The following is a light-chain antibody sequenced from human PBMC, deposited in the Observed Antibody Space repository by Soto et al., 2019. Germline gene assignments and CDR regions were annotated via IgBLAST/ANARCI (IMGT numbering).Light chain of an antibody. Sequence: QSALTQPASVSGSPGQSITISCTGTSSDVGGYNYVSWYQQHPGKAPKLMIYDVSNRPPGVSNRFSGSKSGNTASLTISGLQAADEADYYCSSYTSSSTVVFGGGTKLTVL. V-gene: IGLV2-14*01. J-gene: IGLJ2*01. CDR1: SSDVGGYNY. CDR3: SSYTSSSTVV. CDR2: DVS.